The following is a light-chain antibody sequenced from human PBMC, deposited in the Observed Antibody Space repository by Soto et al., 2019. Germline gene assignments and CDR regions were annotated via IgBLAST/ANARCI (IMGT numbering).Light chain of an antibody. CDR3: QQGYTSAIT. V-gene: IGKV1-39*01. J-gene: IGKJ5*01. Sequence: DIQMTQSPSSLSASVGDTVTITCRASQNIGKHLNWYQQKPGEAPKFLIYASSSLQSGVPSRFSGSGSGTDFTLTINSLLPEDFATYYYQQGYTSAITFVKGTRLEIK. CDR2: ASS. CDR1: QNIGKH.